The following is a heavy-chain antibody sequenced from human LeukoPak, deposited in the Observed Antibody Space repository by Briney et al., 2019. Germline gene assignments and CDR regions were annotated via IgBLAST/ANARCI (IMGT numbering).Heavy chain of an antibody. CDR1: GGPFSGYY. Sequence: SETLSLTCAVYGGPFSGYYWSWIRQPPGKGLEWIGEINHSGSTNYNPSLKSRVTISVDTSKNQFSLKLSSVTAADTAVYYCARLPRVVRNPSGVWGKGTTVTVSS. CDR2: INHSGST. D-gene: IGHD6-6*01. J-gene: IGHJ6*04. CDR3: ARLPRVVRNPSGV. V-gene: IGHV4-34*01.